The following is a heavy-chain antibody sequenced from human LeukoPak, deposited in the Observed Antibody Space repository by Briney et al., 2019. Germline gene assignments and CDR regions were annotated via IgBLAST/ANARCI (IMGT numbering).Heavy chain of an antibody. V-gene: IGHV3-30*18. D-gene: IGHD5-24*01. CDR1: GFTLGSYG. J-gene: IGHJ4*02. CDR3: AKEREMATRYYFDY. CDR2: ISYDGSNE. Sequence: GGSLRLPCAASGFTLGSYGMHWVRQAPGKGLEWVASISYDGSNEYYGDSVKGRFSVSRDNSKNTLYLHMNSPRAEDTAVYYCAKEREMATRYYFDYWGQGTLVTVSS.